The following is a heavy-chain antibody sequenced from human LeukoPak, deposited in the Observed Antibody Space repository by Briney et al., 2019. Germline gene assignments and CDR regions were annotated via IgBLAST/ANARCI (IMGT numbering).Heavy chain of an antibody. CDR1: GFTFSSYA. CDR2: ISGSGGST. D-gene: IGHD6-6*01. Sequence: GSLRLSCAASGFTFSSYAMSWVRQAPGKGLEWVSAISGSGGSTYYADSVKGRFTISRDNSKNTLYLQMNSLRAEDTAVYNCAKDEKDYSSSSDAFDIWGQGTMVTVSS. J-gene: IGHJ3*02. V-gene: IGHV3-23*01. CDR3: AKDEKDYSSSSDAFDI.